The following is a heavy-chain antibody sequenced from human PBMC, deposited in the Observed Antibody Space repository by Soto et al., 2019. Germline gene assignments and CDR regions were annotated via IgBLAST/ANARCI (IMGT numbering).Heavy chain of an antibody. V-gene: IGHV6-1*01. CDR1: GDSVSSNSAA. CDR2: TYYRSKWYN. CDR3: ARGEYSSGWYKGVTYYFDY. Sequence: PSQTLSLTCAISGDSVSSNSAAWNWIRQSPSRGLEWLGRTYYRSKWYNDYAASVKSRITINPDTSKNQFSLQLNSVTPEDTAVYYCARGEYSSGWYKGVTYYFDYWGQGTLVTVSS. D-gene: IGHD6-19*01. J-gene: IGHJ4*02.